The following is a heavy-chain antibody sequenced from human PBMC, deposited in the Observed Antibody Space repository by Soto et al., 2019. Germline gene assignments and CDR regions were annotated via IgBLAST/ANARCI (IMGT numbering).Heavy chain of an antibody. Sequence: GGSLRLSCAASGFTVSSNYMSWVRQAPGKGLEWVSVIYSGGSTYYADSVKGRFTISRDNSKNTLYLQMNSLRAEDTAVYYGASRITMVRGVISNYYYYGMDVWGQGTTVTVSS. J-gene: IGHJ6*02. D-gene: IGHD3-10*01. V-gene: IGHV3-66*01. CDR3: ASRITMVRGVISNYYYYGMDV. CDR1: GFTVSSNY. CDR2: IYSGGST.